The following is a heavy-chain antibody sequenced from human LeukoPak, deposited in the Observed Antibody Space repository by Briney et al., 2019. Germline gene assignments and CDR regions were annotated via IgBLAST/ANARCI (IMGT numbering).Heavy chain of an antibody. CDR1: GFTFSSYG. V-gene: IGHV3-33*01. Sequence: PGRSPRLSCAASGFTFSSYGMHWVRQAPGKGLEWVAVIWYDGSNKYYADSVKGRFTISRDNSKNTLYLQMNSLRAEDTAVYYCAGDSTSDAFDIWGQGTMVTVSS. J-gene: IGHJ3*02. CDR3: AGDSTSDAFDI. D-gene: IGHD2-2*01. CDR2: IWYDGSNK.